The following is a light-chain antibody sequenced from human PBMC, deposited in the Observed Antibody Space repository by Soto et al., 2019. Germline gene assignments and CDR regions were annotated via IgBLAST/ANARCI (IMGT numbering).Light chain of an antibody. Sequence: DIHMTQSPSSLSASVGHMFPITCRASQSISSYLNWYQQPPVKAPNLLIYAASSLQSGVPSSFSGSASGTDFTLTISSLEPEDFAVYYCQQGSNWLRLTFGEGTKVDIK. V-gene: IGKV1-39*01. CDR2: AAS. CDR3: QQGSNWLRLT. CDR1: QSISSY. J-gene: IGKJ4*01.